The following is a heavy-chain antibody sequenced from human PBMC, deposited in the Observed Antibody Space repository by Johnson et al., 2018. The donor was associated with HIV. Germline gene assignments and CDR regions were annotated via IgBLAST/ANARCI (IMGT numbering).Heavy chain of an antibody. CDR1: GFTFDDYT. J-gene: IGHJ3*02. CDR3: ARDHLRRSHAFDI. CDR2: ISWDGGST. D-gene: IGHD2-15*01. V-gene: IGHV3-43*01. Sequence: VQLVESGGGVVQPGRSLRLSCAAPGFTFDDYTMHWVRQAPGKGLEWVSLISWDGGSTYYADSVKGRFTISRDNSKNSLYLQMNSLRTEDTAVYYCARDHLRRSHAFDIW.